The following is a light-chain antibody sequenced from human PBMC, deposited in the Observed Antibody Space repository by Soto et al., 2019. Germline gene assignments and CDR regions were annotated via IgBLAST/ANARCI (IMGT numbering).Light chain of an antibody. V-gene: IGKV3-11*01. CDR3: QQRSDWRYT. CDR1: QSVSSY. Sequence: EIVLTQSPATLSLSPGERATLSCRASQSVSSYLAWYQQKPGQAPRLLIYDASNRATGVPAKFSGSGSGTDFTLSISCLEPEEFAVYYCQQRSDWRYTFGQGTKVEI. CDR2: DAS. J-gene: IGKJ2*01.